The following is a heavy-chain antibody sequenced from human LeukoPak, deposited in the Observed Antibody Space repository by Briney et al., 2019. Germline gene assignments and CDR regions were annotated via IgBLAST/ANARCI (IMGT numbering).Heavy chain of an antibody. Sequence: SETLSLTCAVSGESIRSGYYWGWIRQPPGKGLEWIGSGYHSGNTYYNPSLNSRVTISVDTSKNQFSLKLNAVTAADTAVCYCATLPDYWGQGTLVTVSS. J-gene: IGHJ4*02. CDR2: GYHSGNT. CDR1: GESIRSGYY. CDR3: ATLPDY. V-gene: IGHV4-38-2*01.